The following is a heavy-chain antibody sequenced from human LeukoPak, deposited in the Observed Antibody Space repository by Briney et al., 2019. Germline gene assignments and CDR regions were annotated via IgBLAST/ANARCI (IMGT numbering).Heavy chain of an antibody. J-gene: IGHJ4*02. D-gene: IGHD4-17*01. CDR2: IDYSGTT. CDR3: GRFEVKVTTSGLFGV. Sequence: SQTLSLSCTVSGGSISRGGYYCGWIRHHPGNCLEWMGYIDYSGTTYYNPSRKRRVTISVDTSRNQFSRKRSSVTAADRAVYYCGRFEVKVTTSGLFGVWGKGTLVTVS. V-gene: IGHV4-31*03. CDR1: GGSISRGGYY.